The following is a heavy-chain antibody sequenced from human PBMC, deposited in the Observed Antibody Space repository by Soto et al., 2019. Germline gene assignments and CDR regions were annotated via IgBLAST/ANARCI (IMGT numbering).Heavy chain of an antibody. CDR3: ASGYSSSWFYYFDY. J-gene: IGHJ4*02. D-gene: IGHD6-13*01. CDR1: GGSISSGGYS. V-gene: IGHV4-30-2*01. Sequence: SETLSLTCAVSGGSISSGGYSWSWIRQPPGKGLEWIGYIYHSGSTYYNPSLKSRVTISIDRSKNQFSLKLSSVTAADTAVYYCASGYSSSWFYYFDYWGQGTLVTVSS. CDR2: IYHSGST.